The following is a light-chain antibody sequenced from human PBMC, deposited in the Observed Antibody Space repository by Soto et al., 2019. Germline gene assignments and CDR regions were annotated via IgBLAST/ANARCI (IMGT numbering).Light chain of an antibody. CDR1: QSVSSN. Sequence: MTITPSPATLSVSRGARATLSCRASQSVSSNLAWYQQKPGQAPRLLIYGASTRATGIPARFSGSGSGTEFTLTISSLQSEDFAVYYCQQYNNWLTFGGGTKVDIK. CDR2: GAS. CDR3: QQYNNWLT. V-gene: IGKV3-15*01. J-gene: IGKJ4*01.